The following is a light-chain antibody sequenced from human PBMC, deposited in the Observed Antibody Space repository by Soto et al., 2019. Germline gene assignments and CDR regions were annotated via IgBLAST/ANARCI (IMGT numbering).Light chain of an antibody. CDR1: QSVSSSY. Sequence: EIVLTQSPGALSLSPVERNTLXCRTSQSVSSSYLAWYQQKPGQAPRLLIYGASSRATGIPDRFSGSGSGTDFTLTISRLEPEDFAVYYCQQYGSSLITFGQGTKV. V-gene: IGKV3-20*01. J-gene: IGKJ1*01. CDR3: QQYGSSLIT. CDR2: GAS.